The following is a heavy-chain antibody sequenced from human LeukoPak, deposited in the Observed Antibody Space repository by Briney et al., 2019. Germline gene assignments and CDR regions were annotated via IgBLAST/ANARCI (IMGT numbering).Heavy chain of an antibody. Sequence: PSETLSLTCTVSGGSISTNSYYWAWIRQPPGKGLEWIGEINHSGSTNYNPSLKSRVTISVDTSKNQFSLKLSSVTAADTAVYYCARRTTYYDYVWGSYRSPHYFDYWGQGTLVTVSS. CDR2: INHSGST. CDR3: ARRTTYYDYVWGSYRSPHYFDY. CDR1: GGSISTNSYY. D-gene: IGHD3-16*02. V-gene: IGHV4-39*07. J-gene: IGHJ4*02.